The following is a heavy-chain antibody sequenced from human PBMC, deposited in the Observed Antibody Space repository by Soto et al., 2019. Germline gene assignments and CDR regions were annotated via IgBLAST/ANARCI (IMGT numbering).Heavy chain of an antibody. CDR3: AASCVACGGFNYYGMDV. V-gene: IGHV4-31*03. CDR2: IYYSGTT. D-gene: IGHD2-21*01. J-gene: IGHJ6*02. Sequence: QVQLQESGPGLVKPSQTLSLTCTVSGGSISSGGYYWYWIRQHPGKGLEWIGYIYYSGTTYYNPSLKSRVTISVDPVKNQFSRKLSSVTAADTAVYYCAASCVACGGFNYYGMDVWGQGTTVTVSS. CDR1: GGSISSGGYY.